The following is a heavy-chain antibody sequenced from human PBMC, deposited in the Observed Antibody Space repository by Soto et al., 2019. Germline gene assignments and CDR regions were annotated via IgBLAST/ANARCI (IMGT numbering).Heavy chain of an antibody. Sequence: ASVKVSCKASGGTFSTYTITWVRQAPGQGLEWMGWINAGNGNTKYSQKFQGRVTITRDTSASTAYMGLSSLRSEDTAVYYCARDPRYYGMQVWGQGTTVTVSS. CDR1: GGTFSTYT. CDR3: ARDPRYYGMQV. CDR2: INAGNGNT. J-gene: IGHJ6*02. V-gene: IGHV1-3*01.